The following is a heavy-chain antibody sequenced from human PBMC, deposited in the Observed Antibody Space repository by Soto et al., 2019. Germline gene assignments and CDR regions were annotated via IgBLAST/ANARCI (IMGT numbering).Heavy chain of an antibody. V-gene: IGHV3-9*01. CDR3: AKGEDRGYSYGPDY. CDR1: GFTFDDYA. J-gene: IGHJ4*02. D-gene: IGHD5-18*01. Sequence: GGSLRLSCAASGFTFDDYAMQWARQAPGKGLEWVSGISYNSGTIGYADSVKGRFTISRDNAKNSLYLQMNSLRAEDTALYFCAKGEDRGYSYGPDYWGQGTLVTVSS. CDR2: ISYNSGTI.